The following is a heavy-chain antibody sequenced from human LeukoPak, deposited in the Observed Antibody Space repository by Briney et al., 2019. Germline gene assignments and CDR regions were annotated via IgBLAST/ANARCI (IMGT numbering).Heavy chain of an antibody. CDR3: ARDEKWLDAEYCGMDV. Sequence: GGSLRLSCAASGFTFSDYYMSWIRQAPGKGLEWVSYISSSGSTIYYADSVKGRFTISRDNAKNSLYLQMNSLRAEDTAVYYCARDEKWLDAEYCGMDVWGQGTTVTVSS. CDR2: ISSSGSTI. D-gene: IGHD3-22*01. V-gene: IGHV3-11*01. CDR1: GFTFSDYY. J-gene: IGHJ6*02.